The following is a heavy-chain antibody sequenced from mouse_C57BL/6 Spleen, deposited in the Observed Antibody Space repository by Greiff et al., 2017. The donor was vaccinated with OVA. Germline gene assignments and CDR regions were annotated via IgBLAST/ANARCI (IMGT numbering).Heavy chain of an antibody. J-gene: IGHJ1*03. D-gene: IGHD4-1*01. Sequence: QVQLQQSGPELVKPGASVKLSCKASGYTFTSYWMHWVKQRPGQGLEWIGYINPSSGYTKYNQKFKDKATLTADKSSSTAYMQLSSLTYEDSAVYYCATGTSWYFDVWGTGTTVTVSS. V-gene: IGHV1-7*01. CDR1: GYTFTSYW. CDR2: INPSSGYT. CDR3: ATGTSWYFDV.